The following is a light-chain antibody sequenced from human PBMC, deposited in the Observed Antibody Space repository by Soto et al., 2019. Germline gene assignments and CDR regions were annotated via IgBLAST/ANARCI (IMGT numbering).Light chain of an antibody. Sequence: EIVLTQSPGTLSLSPGKRATLSCRASQSVSSSFLAWYQQKPGQAPRLLIYGASSRATGIPDRFSGSGSGTDFTLTISRLEPEDGAVYYCQQYGSSPLTFGGGTKVEIK. CDR1: QSVSSSF. J-gene: IGKJ4*01. CDR3: QQYGSSPLT. CDR2: GAS. V-gene: IGKV3-20*01.